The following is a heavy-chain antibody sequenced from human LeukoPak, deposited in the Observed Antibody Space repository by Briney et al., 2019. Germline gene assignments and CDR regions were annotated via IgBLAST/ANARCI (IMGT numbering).Heavy chain of an antibody. CDR3: ARAPGAYAYYFDS. CDR2: IHQDGSDR. J-gene: IGHJ4*02. CDR1: GFTFSSYW. D-gene: IGHD5-12*01. Sequence: GGSLRLSCTASGFTFSSYWLSWVRQAPGKGLEWVANIHQDGSDRYYVDSVKGRFAISRDNAKNSLYLQMNSLRAEDTAVYYCARAPGAYAYYFDSWGQGTLATVSP. V-gene: IGHV3-7*01.